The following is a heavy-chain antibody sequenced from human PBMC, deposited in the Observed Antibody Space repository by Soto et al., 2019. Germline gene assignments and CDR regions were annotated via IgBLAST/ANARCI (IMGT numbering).Heavy chain of an antibody. CDR1: GYSFTSYW. V-gene: IGHV5-51*01. Sequence: GESLKISCKGSGYSFTSYWIGWVRQMPGKGLEWMGIIYPGDSDTRYSPSFQGQVTISADKSISTAYMELSSLRSEDTAVYYCASGNDILTGYYLGFDYWGQGTLVTVSS. J-gene: IGHJ4*02. CDR2: IYPGDSDT. CDR3: ASGNDILTGYYLGFDY. D-gene: IGHD3-9*01.